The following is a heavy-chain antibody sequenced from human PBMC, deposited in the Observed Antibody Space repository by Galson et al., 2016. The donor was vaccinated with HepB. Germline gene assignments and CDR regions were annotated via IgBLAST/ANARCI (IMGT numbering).Heavy chain of an antibody. CDR1: GFTLRDSY. J-gene: IGHJ5*02. CDR2: IKQDGTER. D-gene: IGHD4-17*01. CDR3: TRGATVTTS. Sequence: SLRLSCAASGFTLRDSYMTWVRQAPGKGLEWVANIKQDGTERNYVGSVKGRFTISRDNAKSSLYLQMNSLRVEDTAIYYCTRGATVTTSWGQGTLVTVSS. V-gene: IGHV3-7*03.